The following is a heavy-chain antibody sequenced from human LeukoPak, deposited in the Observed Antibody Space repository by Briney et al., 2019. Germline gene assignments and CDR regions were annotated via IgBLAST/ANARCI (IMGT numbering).Heavy chain of an antibody. V-gene: IGHV3-48*02. CDR3: TSWDD. CDR1: RFTFSSYS. CDR2: ISSSSSDI. Sequence: HPGGSLRLSCVVSRFTFSSYSMNWVRQAAGKGLEWVSYISSSSSDIYYADSVKGRFTISRDNAKNSLYLQMNSLRDEDTAVYYCTSWDDWGQGTLVTVSS. J-gene: IGHJ4*02.